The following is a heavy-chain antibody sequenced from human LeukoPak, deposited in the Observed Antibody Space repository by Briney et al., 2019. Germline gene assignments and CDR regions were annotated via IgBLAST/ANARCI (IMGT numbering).Heavy chain of an antibody. CDR1: GYTFTGYY. CDR2: INPNSGGT. CDR3: ARQVSITYDILTGPTPEFDY. D-gene: IGHD3-9*01. V-gene: IGHV1-2*02. Sequence: ASVKVSCKASGYTFTGYYMHWVRQAPGQGLEWMGWINPNSGGTNYAQKFQGRVTMTRDTSISTAYMELSRLRSDDTAVYYCARQVSITYDILTGPTPEFDYWGQGTLVTVSS. J-gene: IGHJ4*02.